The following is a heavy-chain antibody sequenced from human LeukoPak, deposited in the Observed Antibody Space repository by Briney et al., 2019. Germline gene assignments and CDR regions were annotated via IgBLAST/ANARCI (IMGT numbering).Heavy chain of an antibody. V-gene: IGHV4-39*01. CDR3: ARIVYCSGGSCYQTGFFFDY. D-gene: IGHD2-15*01. CDR1: GGSISSSSYY. J-gene: IGHJ4*02. CDR2: IYYSGST. Sequence: SETLSLTCTVSGGSISSSSYYWGWIRQPPGKGLEWIGSIYYSGSTYYNPSLKSRVTISVDTSKNQFSLKLSSVTAADTAVYYCARIVYCSGGSCYQTGFFFDYWGQGTLATVSS.